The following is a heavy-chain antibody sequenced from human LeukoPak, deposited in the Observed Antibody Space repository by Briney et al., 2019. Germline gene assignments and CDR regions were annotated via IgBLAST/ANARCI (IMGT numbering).Heavy chain of an antibody. Sequence: SVMVSCTASGGTFSSYAISWVRQAPGQGLEWMGRIIPILGIANYAQKFQGRVTITADKSTSTAYMELSSLRAEDTAVYYCAREMATINSAFDIWGQGTMVTVSS. CDR3: AREMATINSAFDI. CDR1: GGTFSSYA. CDR2: IIPILGIA. J-gene: IGHJ3*02. V-gene: IGHV1-69*04. D-gene: IGHD5-24*01.